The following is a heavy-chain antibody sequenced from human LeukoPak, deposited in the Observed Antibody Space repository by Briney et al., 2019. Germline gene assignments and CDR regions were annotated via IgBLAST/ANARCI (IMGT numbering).Heavy chain of an antibody. CDR1: GGSFSGYY. Sequence: SETLSLTCAVYGGSFSGYYWSWIRQPPGKGLEWIGEINHSGSTNYNPSLKSRVTISVDTSKNQFSLKLSSVTAADTAVYYCARTSRAAAVGLYYFDYWGQGTLVTVSS. CDR3: ARTSRAAAVGLYYFDY. CDR2: INHSGST. V-gene: IGHV4-34*01. D-gene: IGHD6-13*01. J-gene: IGHJ4*02.